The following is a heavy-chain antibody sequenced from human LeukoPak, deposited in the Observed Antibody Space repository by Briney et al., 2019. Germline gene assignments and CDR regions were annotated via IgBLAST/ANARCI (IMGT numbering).Heavy chain of an antibody. CDR2: ISSSSSYI. D-gene: IGHD3-3*01. CDR1: GFTFSSYS. J-gene: IGHJ4*02. V-gene: IGHV3-21*01. Sequence: GGSLRLSCAASGFTFSSYSMNWVRQAPGKGLEWVSSISSSSSYIYYADSVKGRFTISRDNAKNSLYLQMNSLRAEDTAVYYCARGLDFWSGYPLHYWGQGTLVTVSS. CDR3: ARGLDFWSGYPLHY.